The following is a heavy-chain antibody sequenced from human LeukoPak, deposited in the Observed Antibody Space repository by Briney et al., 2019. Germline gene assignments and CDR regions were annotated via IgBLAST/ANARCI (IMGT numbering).Heavy chain of an antibody. CDR3: ARRANSGPPYYLDY. D-gene: IGHD1-26*01. CDR2: IHYSGSI. J-gene: IGHJ4*02. V-gene: IGHV4-59*08. CDR1: GGSISSYY. Sequence: SETLSLTCTVSGGSISSYYWSWIRQPPGKGLEWIGYIHYSGSINYNPSLKSRVTMSVDTSKNHFSLRLSSVTAADTAIYYCARRANSGPPYYLDYWGQGILVTVSS.